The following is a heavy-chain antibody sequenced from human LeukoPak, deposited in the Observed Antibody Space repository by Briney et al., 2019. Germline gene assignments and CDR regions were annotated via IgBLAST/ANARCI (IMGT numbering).Heavy chain of an antibody. CDR2: ISGNGAIT. D-gene: IGHD3-10*01. V-gene: IGHV3-23*01. CDR3: ARDLSGSGINHY. J-gene: IGHJ4*02. CDR1: GFTFDSYA. Sequence: GGSLRLSCVASGFTFDSYALSWVRQAPGKGLEWLAAISGNGAITFYADSVRGRFSISRDNSKDTLYLQMNSLRAEDTAVYYCARDLSGSGINHYWGQGTLVTVSS.